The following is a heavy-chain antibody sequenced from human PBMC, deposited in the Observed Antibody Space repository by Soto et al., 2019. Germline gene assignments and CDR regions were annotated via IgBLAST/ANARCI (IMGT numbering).Heavy chain of an antibody. CDR1: GGSISSYY. CDR3: ARRYGYYLDY. Sequence: SETLSLTCTVSGGSISSYYWSWIRQPPGKGLEWIGYIYYSGSTNYNPSLKSRVTISVDTSKNQLSLKLSSVTAADTAVYYCARRYGYYLDYWGQGTLVTVSS. J-gene: IGHJ4*02. V-gene: IGHV4-59*08. CDR2: IYYSGST. D-gene: IGHD4-17*01.